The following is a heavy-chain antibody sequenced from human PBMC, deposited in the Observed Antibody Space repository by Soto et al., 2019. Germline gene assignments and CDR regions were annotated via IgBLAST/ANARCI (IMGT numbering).Heavy chain of an antibody. D-gene: IGHD3-9*01. CDR1: GFTFSSYA. V-gene: IGHV3-20*04. CDR2: INWNGGST. Sequence: GGSLRLSCAASGFTFSSYAMSWVRQAPGKGLEWVSGINWNGGSTGYADSVKGRFTISRDNAKNSLYLQMNSLRAEDTALYYCARDRTYGRYFDWLQPGDGGGEGYYFDYWGQGTLVTVSS. J-gene: IGHJ4*02. CDR3: ARDRTYGRYFDWLQPGDGGGEGYYFDY.